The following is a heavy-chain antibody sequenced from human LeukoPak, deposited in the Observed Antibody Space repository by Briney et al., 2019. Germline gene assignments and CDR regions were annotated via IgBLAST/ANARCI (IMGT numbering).Heavy chain of an antibody. CDR3: ARTPIVVVITTFIGAFDI. CDR1: GYTFTSYD. V-gene: IGHV1-18*01. J-gene: IGHJ3*02. CDR2: ISAYNGNT. Sequence: ASVKVSCKASGYTFTSYDINWVRQAPGQGLEWMGWISAYNGNTNYAQKLQGRVTMTTDTSTSTAYMELRSLRSDDTAVYYCARTPIVVVITTFIGAFDIWGQGTMVTVSS. D-gene: IGHD3-22*01.